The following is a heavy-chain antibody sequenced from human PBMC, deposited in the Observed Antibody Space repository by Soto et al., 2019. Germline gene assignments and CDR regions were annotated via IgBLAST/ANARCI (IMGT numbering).Heavy chain of an antibody. V-gene: IGHV3-53*01. CDR3: ATWHEREHAYDV. J-gene: IGHJ3*01. D-gene: IGHD1-1*01. CDR1: GLTVRGKKY. Sequence: DVQLVESGGGLMQPGESLRLSCAASGLTVRGKKYVAWVRQAPGRGLEWVSALYDVDGSFYADSVKGRFTTSSDSSKTTVYLQMNGLRPDDTAVYYCATWHEREHAYDVWGQGTTVTVSS. CDR2: LYDVDGS.